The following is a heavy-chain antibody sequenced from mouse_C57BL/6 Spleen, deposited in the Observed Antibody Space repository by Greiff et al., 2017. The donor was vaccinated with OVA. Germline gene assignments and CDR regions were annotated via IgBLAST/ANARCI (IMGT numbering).Heavy chain of an antibody. CDR1: GYSFTDYN. J-gene: IGHJ1*03. D-gene: IGHD1-1*01. CDR2: INPNYGTT. Sequence: EVKLQESGPELVKPGASVKISCKASGYSFTDYNMNWVKQSNGKSLEWIGVINPNYGTTSYNQKFKGKATLTVDQSSSTAYMQLNSLTSEDSAVYYCARWDTTVVAKYFDVWGTGTTVTVSS. V-gene: IGHV1-39*01. CDR3: ARWDTTVVAKYFDV.